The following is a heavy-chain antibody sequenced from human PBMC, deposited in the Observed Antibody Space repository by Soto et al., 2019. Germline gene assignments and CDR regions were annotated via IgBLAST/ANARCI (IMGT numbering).Heavy chain of an antibody. Sequence: QVQLVQSGAEVKKPGSSVKVSCKASGGTFSSYAISWVRQAPGQGLEWMGGIIPIFGTANYAQKFQGRVTITADKSTSTAYMELSSLRSEDTAVYYCARYHGVDSGPYYYGMDVWGQGTTVTVSS. CDR1: GGTFSSYA. J-gene: IGHJ6*02. V-gene: IGHV1-69*14. CDR2: IIPIFGTA. CDR3: ARYHGVDSGPYYYGMDV. D-gene: IGHD3-10*01.